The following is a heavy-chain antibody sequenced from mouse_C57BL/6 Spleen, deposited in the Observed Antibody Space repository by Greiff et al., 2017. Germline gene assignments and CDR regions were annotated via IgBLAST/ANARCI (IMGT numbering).Heavy chain of an antibody. V-gene: IGHV1-19*01. D-gene: IGHD1-1*01. CDR2: INPYNGGT. Sequence: EVQLQQSGPVLVKPGASVKMSCKASGYTFTDYYMNWVKQSHGKSLEWIGVINPYNGGTSYNQKFKGKATLTVDKSSSTAYMELNSLTSEDSSVYYCARRGITTVVATAYAMDYWGQGTSVTVSS. CDR1: GYTFTDYY. J-gene: IGHJ4*01. CDR3: ARRGITTVVATAYAMDY.